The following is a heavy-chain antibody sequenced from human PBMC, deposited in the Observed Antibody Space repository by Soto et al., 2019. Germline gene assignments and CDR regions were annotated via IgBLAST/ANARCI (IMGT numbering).Heavy chain of an antibody. J-gene: IGHJ4*02. V-gene: IGHV1-8*02. D-gene: IGHD3-10*01. CDR3: ARGFSSYYDH. CDR1: GYTFTDYD. CDR2: MNPNTGNT. Sequence: ASVKVSCKASGYTFTDYDINWVRQAAGQGLEWMGWMNPNTGNTAYAQKFQGRLTLTRDTSISTAYLDLSSLKSEETAVYFCARGFSSYYDHRAKGTLVTVSS.